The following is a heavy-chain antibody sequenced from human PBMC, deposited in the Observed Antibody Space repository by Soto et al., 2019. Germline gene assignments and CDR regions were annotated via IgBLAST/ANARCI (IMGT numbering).Heavy chain of an antibody. D-gene: IGHD4-17*01. CDR1: GFTFSSYA. CDR3: AKGSGYDDYGDYVEGYFDY. Sequence: GGSLRLSCAASGFTFSSYAMSWVRQAPGKGLEWVSAISGSGGSTYYADSVKGRFTISRDNSKNTLYLQMNSLRAEDTAVYYCAKGSGYDDYGDYVEGYFDYWGQGTLVTVSS. J-gene: IGHJ4*02. V-gene: IGHV3-23*01. CDR2: ISGSGGST.